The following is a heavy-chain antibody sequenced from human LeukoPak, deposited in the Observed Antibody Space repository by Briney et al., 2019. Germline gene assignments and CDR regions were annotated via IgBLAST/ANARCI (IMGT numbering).Heavy chain of an antibody. Sequence: GGSLRLSCAASGFTFSSYSMNWVRQAPGKGLEWVSFISSSSTTIYYADSVKGRFTISRDNAKNSLYLQMNSLRAEDTAIYYCAKDRATSSGSYYGYFDYWGQGTLVTVSS. V-gene: IGHV3-48*01. J-gene: IGHJ4*02. CDR2: ISSSSTTI. D-gene: IGHD1-26*01. CDR3: AKDRATSSGSYYGYFDY. CDR1: GFTFSSYS.